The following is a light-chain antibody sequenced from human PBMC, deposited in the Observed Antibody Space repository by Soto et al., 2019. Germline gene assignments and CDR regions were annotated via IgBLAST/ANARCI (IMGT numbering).Light chain of an antibody. CDR1: RSVSNNY. V-gene: IGKV3-20*01. Sequence: EIVLTQSPGTLSLSPGERATLSCRASRSVSNNYVAWYQRKPGQAPRLLIYGASSRATDIPRTFSGSGSGTDFTLTITRLEPEDFAVYYCQQYGSSPPTFGQGTKVESK. J-gene: IGKJ1*01. CDR2: GAS. CDR3: QQYGSSPPT.